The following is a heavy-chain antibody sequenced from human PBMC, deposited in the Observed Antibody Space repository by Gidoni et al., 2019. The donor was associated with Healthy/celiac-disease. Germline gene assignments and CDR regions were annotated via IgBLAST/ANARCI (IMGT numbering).Heavy chain of an antibody. CDR2: INHSGST. CDR1: GGSFSGYY. Sequence: QVQLQPWGAGLLKPSETLSPPCAVHGGSFSGYYWSWIRQPPGKGLEWIGEINHSGSTNYNPSLKSRVTISVDTSKNQFSLKLSSVTAADTAVYYCARRLVRSRFDYWGQGTLVTVSS. J-gene: IGHJ4*02. D-gene: IGHD6-19*01. V-gene: IGHV4-34*01. CDR3: ARRLVRSRFDY.